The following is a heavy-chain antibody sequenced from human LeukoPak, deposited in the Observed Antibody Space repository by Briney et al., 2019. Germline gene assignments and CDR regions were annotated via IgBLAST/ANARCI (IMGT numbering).Heavy chain of an antibody. Sequence: RRASVKVSCKASGYTFTGYYMHWVRQAPGQGLEWMGWINPNSGGTNYAQKFQGRVTMTRDTSISTAYMELSRLRSDDTAVYYCARERVRGYYDSSGYSPDAFDIWGQGTMVTVSS. CDR3: ARERVRGYYDSSGYSPDAFDI. D-gene: IGHD3-22*01. CDR2: INPNSGGT. V-gene: IGHV1-2*02. J-gene: IGHJ3*02. CDR1: GYTFTGYY.